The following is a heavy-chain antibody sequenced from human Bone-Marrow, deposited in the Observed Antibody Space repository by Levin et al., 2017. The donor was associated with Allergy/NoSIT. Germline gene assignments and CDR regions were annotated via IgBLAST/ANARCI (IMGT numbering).Heavy chain of an antibody. Sequence: SCAASGFTFSSYAMSWVRQAPGKGLEWVSAISGSGGSTYYADSVKGRFTISRDNSKNTLYLQMNSLRAEDTAVYYCAKSSYYYYGMDVWGQGTTVTVSS. CDR3: AKSSYYYYGMDV. CDR2: ISGSGGST. V-gene: IGHV3-23*01. J-gene: IGHJ6*02. CDR1: GFTFSSYA.